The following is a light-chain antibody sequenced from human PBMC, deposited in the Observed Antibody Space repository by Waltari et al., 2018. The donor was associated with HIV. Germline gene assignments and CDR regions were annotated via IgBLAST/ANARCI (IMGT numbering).Light chain of an antibody. CDR2: EVT. CDR3: CSYAGSNRFVV. CDR1: SSDVGAYNS. J-gene: IGLJ2*01. Sequence: QSALTQPRSASGSPGQSVAISCTGTSSDVGAYNSVSWYQQQPGNAPKLIIFEVTKRPTGVPDRFSGSKSGNTASLTVSGLLPEDDADYYCCSYAGSNRFVVFGGGTRLTVL. V-gene: IGLV2-8*01.